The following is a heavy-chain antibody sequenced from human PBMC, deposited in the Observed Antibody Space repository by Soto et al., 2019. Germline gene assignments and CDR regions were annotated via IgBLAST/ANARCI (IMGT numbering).Heavy chain of an antibody. CDR2: IYYSGST. CDR3: AREIFGSGNSHYYYYMDV. CDR1: GGSISSGVY. V-gene: IGHV4-31*03. J-gene: IGHJ6*03. Sequence: QVQLQESGPGLVKPSQTLSLTCTVSGGSISSGVYWTWIRQHPGKGLEWIGYIYYSGSTYYNPSLKSRITISVDTSKNQFSLKLNSVTAADTTVYYCAREIFGSGNSHYYYYMDVWGKGTTVTVSS. D-gene: IGHD3-10*01.